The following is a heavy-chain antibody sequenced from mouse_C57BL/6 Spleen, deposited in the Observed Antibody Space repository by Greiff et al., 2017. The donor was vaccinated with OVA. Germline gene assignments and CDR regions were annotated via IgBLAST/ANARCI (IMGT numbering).Heavy chain of an antibody. CDR2: ISDGGSYT. CDR3: AREGDYYAMDY. J-gene: IGHJ4*01. Sequence: EVKLVESGGGLVKPGGSLKLSCAASGFTFSSYAMSWVRQTPETRLEWVATISDGGSYTYYPDNVKGRFTISRDNAKNNLYLQMSHLKSEDTAMYYCAREGDYYAMDYWGQGTSVTVSS. V-gene: IGHV5-4*01. CDR1: GFTFSSYA.